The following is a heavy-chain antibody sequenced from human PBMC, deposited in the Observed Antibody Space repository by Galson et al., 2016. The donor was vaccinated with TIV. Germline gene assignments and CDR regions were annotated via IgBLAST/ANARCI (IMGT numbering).Heavy chain of an antibody. J-gene: IGHJ4*02. Sequence: SLRLSCAASGFIFDRYAMHWVRQAPGKGLEWVAVVSYDGSNKYYAESVKSRFTISRDNSKNTLYLQMKSLGAEDTAVYSCASGLWEWLERVNGGDFDYWGQGTLVTVSS. CDR2: VSYDGSNK. CDR3: ASGLWEWLERVNGGDFDY. D-gene: IGHD6-19*01. CDR1: GFIFDRYA. V-gene: IGHV3-30-3*01.